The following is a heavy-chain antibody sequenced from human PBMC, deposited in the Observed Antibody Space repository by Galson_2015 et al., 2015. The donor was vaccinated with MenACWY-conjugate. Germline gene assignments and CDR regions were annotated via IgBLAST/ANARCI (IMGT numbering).Heavy chain of an antibody. V-gene: IGHV3-15*01. CDR1: GFSFNYAW. J-gene: IGHJ4*03. CDR2: IKSKTDGGAT. CDR3: ATDVPGIGAGEFDY. D-gene: IGHD3-10*01. Sequence: SLRLSCAASGFSFNYAWMSWVRQALGKRLEWVGRIKSKTDGGATDYAAPVKGRFTISRDDSKNTLYLQMNSLKSEDTAVYYCATDVPGIGAGEFDYWGQGTTITVSS.